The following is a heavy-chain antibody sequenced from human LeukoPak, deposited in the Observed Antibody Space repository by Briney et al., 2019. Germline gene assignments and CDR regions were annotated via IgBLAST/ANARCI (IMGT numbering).Heavy chain of an antibody. J-gene: IGHJ5*02. CDR3: ARLRSNWNYLGFDP. CDR2: IYTRGSS. Sequence: SETLSLTCTVSGYSISSGYYWGWIRQPPGKGLEWIGYIYTRGSSNYNLSRKSRLTISVDTSKKPSSLKLSSLTAADTAVYYCARLRSNWNYLGFDPWGQGTLVTVSS. V-gene: IGHV4-38-2*02. D-gene: IGHD1-7*01. CDR1: GYSISSGYY.